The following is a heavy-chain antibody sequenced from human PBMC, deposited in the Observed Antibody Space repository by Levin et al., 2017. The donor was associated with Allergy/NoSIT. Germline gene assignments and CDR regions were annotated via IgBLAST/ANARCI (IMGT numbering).Heavy chain of an antibody. J-gene: IGHJ3*01. V-gene: IGHV3-33*01. CDR2: ISSDGRTE. CDR1: GLIFSSSG. CDR3: GRDKVTRAIDT. Sequence: TGGSLRLSCAASGLIFSSSGMHWVRQAPGKGLEWVAFISSDGRTEYYADSVKGRFAISRDNSKNMQYLQMNSLRAEDTAVYYCGRDKVTRAIDTWGQGTVVTVSP. D-gene: IGHD2-21*01.